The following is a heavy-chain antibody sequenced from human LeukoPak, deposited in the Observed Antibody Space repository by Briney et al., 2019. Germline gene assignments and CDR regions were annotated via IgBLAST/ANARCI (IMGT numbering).Heavy chain of an antibody. CDR3: RRVLPLWSGSRYSYYGMDV. Sequence: SQTLSLTCTVSGGSISSGSYYWSWIRQPAGKGLEWIGRIYTSGSTNYNPSLKSRVTISVDTSKNQFSLKLSSVTAADTAVYYCRRVLPLWSGSRYSYYGMDVWGQGTTVTVSS. J-gene: IGHJ6*02. CDR2: IYTSGST. CDR1: GGSISSGSYY. V-gene: IGHV4-61*02. D-gene: IGHD3-3*01.